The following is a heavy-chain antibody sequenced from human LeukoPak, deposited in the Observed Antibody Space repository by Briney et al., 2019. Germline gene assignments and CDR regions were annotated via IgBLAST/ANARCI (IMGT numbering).Heavy chain of an antibody. V-gene: IGHV4-39*07. CDR2: IYYSGST. Sequence: SETLSLTCTVSGGSISSSSYYWGWIRQPPGKGLEWIGSIYYSGSTYYNPSLKSRVTISVDTSKNQFSLKLSSVTAADTAVYYCARVWAAPGAFDIWGQGTMVTVSS. J-gene: IGHJ3*02. CDR1: GGSISSSSYY. CDR3: ARVWAAPGAFDI. D-gene: IGHD6-13*01.